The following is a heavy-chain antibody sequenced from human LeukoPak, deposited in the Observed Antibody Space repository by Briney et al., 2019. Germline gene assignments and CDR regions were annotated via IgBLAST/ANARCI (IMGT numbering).Heavy chain of an antibody. Sequence: SETLSLTCTVSGGSIYSHHWAWIRQPPGKGLEWIGCVYYSGDTNYNPSLKSRVTMSVDMSKNQFSLKLRSVTAADTAVYYCAKGGLAAVFEYWGQGALVAVSS. CDR3: AKGGLAAVFEY. V-gene: IGHV4-59*11. CDR2: VYYSGDT. CDR1: GGSIYSHH. D-gene: IGHD3/OR15-3a*01. J-gene: IGHJ4*02.